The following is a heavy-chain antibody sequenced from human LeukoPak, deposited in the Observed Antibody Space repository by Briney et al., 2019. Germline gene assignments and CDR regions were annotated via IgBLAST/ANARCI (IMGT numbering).Heavy chain of an antibody. CDR1: GFTFGDHA. V-gene: IGHV3-49*04. CDR3: TRGPIQLWIHNGMDV. D-gene: IGHD5-24*01. CDR2: IRSKSYRGTT. Sequence: GGSLRLSCAASGFTFGDHAMSWVRQAPGQGQELVGFIRSKSYRGTTEYAASVQGRCTISRDDSKSIVYLEKNSLQTEDTAVYYCTRGPIQLWIHNGMDVWGQGTMVIVSS. J-gene: IGHJ6*02.